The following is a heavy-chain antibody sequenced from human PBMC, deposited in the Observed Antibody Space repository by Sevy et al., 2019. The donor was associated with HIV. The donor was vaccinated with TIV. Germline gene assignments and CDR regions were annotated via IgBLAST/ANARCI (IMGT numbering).Heavy chain of an antibody. CDR2: ISSTGNNK. J-gene: IGHJ4*02. Sequence: GGSLRLSCAASGFPFSSYEMNWVRQAPGKGLEWVSYISSTGNNKYYADSVKGRFTIPRENAKKSLYLQMNSLRAEDTAVYYCVRVGWAPPVDYWGQGTLVTVSS. D-gene: IGHD1-26*01. CDR3: VRVGWAPPVDY. CDR1: GFPFSSYE. V-gene: IGHV3-48*03.